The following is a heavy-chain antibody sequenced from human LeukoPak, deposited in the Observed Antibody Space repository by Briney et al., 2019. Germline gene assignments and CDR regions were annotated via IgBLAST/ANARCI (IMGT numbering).Heavy chain of an antibody. CDR3: ARESYDYVWGSYRLNTPFDY. CDR1: GGSISSYY. V-gene: IGHV4-4*07. Sequence: SETLSLTCTVSGGSISSYYWSWIRQPAGKGLEWVGRIYTSGSTNYNPSLKSRVTMSVDTSKNQFSLKLSSVTAADTAVYYCARESYDYVWGSYRLNTPFDYWGQGTLVTVSS. CDR2: IYTSGST. J-gene: IGHJ4*02. D-gene: IGHD3-16*02.